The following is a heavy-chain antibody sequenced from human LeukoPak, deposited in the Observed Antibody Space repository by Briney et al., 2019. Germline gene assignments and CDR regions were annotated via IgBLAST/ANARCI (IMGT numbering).Heavy chain of an antibody. Sequence: SETLSLTCTVSGGSISNYYWGWIRQPPGKGLEWIGSIYYSGSTYYNPSLKSRVTISVDTSKNQFSLKLSSVTAADTAVYYCARDHGYYYDSSGFDYWGQGTLVTVSS. D-gene: IGHD3-22*01. CDR2: IYYSGST. J-gene: IGHJ4*02. V-gene: IGHV4-39*07. CDR1: GGSISNYY. CDR3: ARDHGYYYDSSGFDY.